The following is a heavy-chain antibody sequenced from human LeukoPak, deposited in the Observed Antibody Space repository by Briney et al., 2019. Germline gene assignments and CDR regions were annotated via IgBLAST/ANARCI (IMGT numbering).Heavy chain of an antibody. J-gene: IGHJ4*02. CDR1: GFTFSSYA. CDR3: ARGGHCSGGRCSGIIGIDS. Sequence: PGGSLRLSCAASGFTFSSYAMHWVRQAPGKGLEWVAVISYDGSNKYYADSVKGRFTISRDNSKNTLYLQMNSLRAEDTAVYYCARGGHCSGGRCSGIIGIDSWGQGTLVTVSS. V-gene: IGHV3-30*04. D-gene: IGHD2-15*01. CDR2: ISYDGSNK.